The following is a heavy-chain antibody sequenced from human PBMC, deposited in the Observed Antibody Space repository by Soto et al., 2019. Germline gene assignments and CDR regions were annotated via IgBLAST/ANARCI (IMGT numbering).Heavy chain of an antibody. D-gene: IGHD3-10*01. CDR2: ISGSGGST. J-gene: IGHJ6*02. CDR3: AKEAVTMVRGVIMFYGMDV. CDR1: GFTFSSYA. Sequence: GGSLTLSCAASGFTFSSYAMSWVRQAPGKGLEWVSAISGSGGSTYYADSVKGRFTISRDNSKNTLYLQMNSLRAEDTAVYYCAKEAVTMVRGVIMFYGMDVWGQGTTVTVSS. V-gene: IGHV3-23*01.